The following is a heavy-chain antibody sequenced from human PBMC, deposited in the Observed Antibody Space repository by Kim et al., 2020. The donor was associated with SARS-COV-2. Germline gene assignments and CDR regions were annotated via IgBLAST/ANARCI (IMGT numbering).Heavy chain of an antibody. V-gene: IGHV1-69*01. D-gene: IGHD4-4*01. Sequence: AQKFQGRVTITADESTSTAYMELSSLRSEDTAVYYCARPTVTTHVLVLDPWGQGTLVTVSS. J-gene: IGHJ5*02. CDR3: ARPTVTTHVLVLDP.